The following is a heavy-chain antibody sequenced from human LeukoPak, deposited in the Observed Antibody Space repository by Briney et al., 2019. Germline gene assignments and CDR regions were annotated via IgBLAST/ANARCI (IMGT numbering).Heavy chain of an antibody. J-gene: IGHJ4*02. CDR2: IYYSGST. D-gene: IGHD3-10*01. Sequence: SETLSLTCTVSGGSISSGGYYWSWIRQHPGKGLEWIGYIYYSGSTYYNPSLKSRVTISVDTSKNQFSLKLSSVTAADTAVYYCARGSVWFGELPPFDYWGQETLVTVSS. V-gene: IGHV4-31*03. CDR3: ARGSVWFGELPPFDY. CDR1: GGSISSGGYY.